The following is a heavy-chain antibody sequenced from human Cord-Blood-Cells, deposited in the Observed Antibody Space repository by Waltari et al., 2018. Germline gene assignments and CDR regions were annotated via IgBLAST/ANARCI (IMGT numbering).Heavy chain of an antibody. Sequence: QVQLQESGPGLVKPSETLSLTCPVSGGSISSYYWSWLRQPPGKGLEWIGYIYYSGSTNYNPSLKSRVTISVDTSKNQFSLKLSSVTAADTAVYYCARASTFVSGAFDIWGQGTMVTVSS. V-gene: IGHV4-59*01. CDR2: IYYSGST. D-gene: IGHD3-10*01. CDR1: GGSISSYY. J-gene: IGHJ3*02. CDR3: ARASTFVSGAFDI.